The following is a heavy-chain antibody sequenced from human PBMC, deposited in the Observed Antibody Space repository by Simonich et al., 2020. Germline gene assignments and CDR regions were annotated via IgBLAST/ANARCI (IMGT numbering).Heavy chain of an antibody. CDR3: TTEDCSSTSCPDY. V-gene: IGHV3-15*01. CDR1: GFTFSNAW. D-gene: IGHD2-2*01. J-gene: IGHJ4*02. CDR2: IKSKTDGGTT. Sequence: EVQLVESGGGLVKPGGSLSLSCAASGFTFSNAWMSWVRQAPGKGLEWVGRIKSKTDGGTTDYAAPVKGRFTISRDDSKNTLYLQMNSLKTEDTAVYYCTTEDCSSTSCPDYWGQGTLVTVSS.